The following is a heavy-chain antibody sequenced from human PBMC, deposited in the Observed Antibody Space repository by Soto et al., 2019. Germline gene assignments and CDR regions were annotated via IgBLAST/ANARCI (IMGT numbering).Heavy chain of an antibody. D-gene: IGHD3-10*01. CDR1: GYSFTSYW. Sequence: PGESLKISCKGSGYSFTSYWISWVRQMPGKGLEWMGRIDPSDSYTNYSPSFQGHVTISADKSISTAYLQWSSLKASDTAMYYCARLLMVPYYGSGSYYIYMDVWGQGTTVTVSS. V-gene: IGHV5-10-1*01. CDR3: ARLLMVPYYGSGSYYIYMDV. CDR2: IDPSDSYT. J-gene: IGHJ6*02.